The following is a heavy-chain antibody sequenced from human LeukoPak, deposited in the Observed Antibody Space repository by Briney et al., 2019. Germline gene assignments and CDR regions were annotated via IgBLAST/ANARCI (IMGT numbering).Heavy chain of an antibody. Sequence: PGGSLRLSCAASGFTFSSYSMNWVRQAPGKGLEWVSAISGSGGSTYYADSVKGRFTISRDNSKNTLFLQMNSLRVDDTAVYYCTKDRSYGYDYWGQGTLVTVSS. CDR3: TKDRSYGYDY. V-gene: IGHV3-23*01. D-gene: IGHD3-16*01. CDR1: GFTFSSYS. J-gene: IGHJ4*02. CDR2: ISGSGGST.